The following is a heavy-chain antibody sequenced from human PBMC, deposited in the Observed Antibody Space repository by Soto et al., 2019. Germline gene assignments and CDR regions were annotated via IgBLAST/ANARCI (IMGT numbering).Heavy chain of an antibody. CDR3: ARWDDYYDSGLGY. CDR1: GGSISSGGYY. Sequence: SETLSLTCTVSGGSISSGGYYWSWIRQHPGKGLEWIGYIYYSGSTYYNPSLKSRVTISVDTSKNQFSLKLSSVTAADTAVYYCARWDDYYDSGLGYWGQGTLVTVSS. V-gene: IGHV4-31*03. D-gene: IGHD3-22*01. J-gene: IGHJ4*02. CDR2: IYYSGST.